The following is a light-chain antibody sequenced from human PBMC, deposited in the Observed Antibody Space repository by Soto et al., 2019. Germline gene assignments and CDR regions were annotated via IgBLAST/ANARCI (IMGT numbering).Light chain of an antibody. J-gene: IGKJ4*01. V-gene: IGKV3-20*01. CDR3: QQYGRSLT. CDR1: QSVESNY. Sequence: ESVLTQSPGTLSLSPGDRAILSCRAGQSVESNYLDWYQQRPGQAPRLLVYGVSSRPTGIPDRFSGSGSGTDFTLTISRLEPEDFAVYYCQQYGRSLTFGGGTKVEIK. CDR2: GVS.